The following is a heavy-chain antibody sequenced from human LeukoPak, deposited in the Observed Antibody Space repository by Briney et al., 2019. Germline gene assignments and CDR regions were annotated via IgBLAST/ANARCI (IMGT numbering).Heavy chain of an antibody. CDR3: ALSGDNDAFDI. Sequence: GGSLRLSCAASGFTFRSYAMNWVRQSPGKGLEWVSVISGSGGSTYYADSVKGRFTISRDNSKNTLYLQMNSLRAEDTAVYYCALSGDNDAFDIWGQGTKVTVSS. V-gene: IGHV3-23*01. CDR1: GFTFRSYA. J-gene: IGHJ3*02. CDR2: ISGSGGST. D-gene: IGHD3-10*01.